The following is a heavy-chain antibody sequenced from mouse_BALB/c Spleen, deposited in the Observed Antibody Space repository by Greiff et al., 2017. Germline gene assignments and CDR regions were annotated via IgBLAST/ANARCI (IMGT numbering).Heavy chain of an antibody. CDR1: GYTFTSYV. CDR3: ARKGAGGSWFAY. J-gene: IGHJ3*01. V-gene: IGHV1-14*01. Sequence: EVQLQQSGPELVKPGDSVKMSCKASGYTFTSYVMHWVKQKPGQGLEWLGYINPYNDGTTYNEKFKGKATLPSDNSSSTAYMELSSLTSEDSAVYYCARKGAGGSWFAYWGQGTLVTVSA. D-gene: IGHD6-1*01. CDR2: INPYNDGT.